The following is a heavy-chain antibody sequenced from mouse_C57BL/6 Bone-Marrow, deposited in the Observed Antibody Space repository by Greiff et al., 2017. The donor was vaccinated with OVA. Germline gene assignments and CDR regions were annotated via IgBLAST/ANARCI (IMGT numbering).Heavy chain of an antibody. V-gene: IGHV1-62-2*01. CDR3: ARHEDGDYSSLGYFDY. CDR1: GYTFTEYT. D-gene: IGHD2-13*01. J-gene: IGHJ2*01. CDR2: FYPGSGSI. Sequence: QVQLQQSGAELVKPGASVKLSCKASGYTFTEYTIHWVKQRSGQGLEWIGWFYPGSGSIKYNEKFKDKATLTADKSSSTVYMELSRWTAEDSAVYVCARHEDGDYSSLGYFDYWGQGTTLTVSS.